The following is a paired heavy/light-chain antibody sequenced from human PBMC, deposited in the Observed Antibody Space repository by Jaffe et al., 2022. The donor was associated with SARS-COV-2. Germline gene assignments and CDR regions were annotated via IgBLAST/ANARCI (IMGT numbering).Light chain of an antibody. CDR2: LGS. CDR3: MQALQTPWT. CDR1: QNLVHGNGYNY. Sequence: DIVMTQSPLSLPVTPGEPASISCRSSQNLVHGNGYNYLAWYLQKPGQSPQLLIYLGSNRASGVPDRFSGSGSGTDFTLKISRVEAEDVGVYYCMQALQTPWTFGQGTKVEIK. J-gene: IGKJ1*01. V-gene: IGKV2-28*01.
Heavy chain of an antibody. CDR1: GGSISTYY. V-gene: IGHV4-59*01. CDR2: IYYSGST. CDR3: ARVRDWGSPSRGNFDL. Sequence: QVQLQESGPGLVKPSETLSLTCTVSGGSISTYYWSWIRQPPGEGLEWIGYIYYSGSTNYNPSLKSRVTMSLDTSKNQFSLRLSSVTAADTAVYFCARVRDWGSPSRGNFDLWGRGTLVTVSS. D-gene: IGHD7-27*01. J-gene: IGHJ2*01.